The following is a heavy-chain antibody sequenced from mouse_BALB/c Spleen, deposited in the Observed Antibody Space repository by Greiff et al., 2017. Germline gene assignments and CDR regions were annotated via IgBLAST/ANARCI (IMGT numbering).Heavy chain of an antibody. Sequence: QVQLKESGPGLVAPSQSLSITCTVSGFSLTGYGVNWVRQPPGKGLEWLGMIWGDGSTDYNSALKSRLSISKDNSKSQVFLKMNSLQTDDTARYYCARDALSTMITGAMDYWGQGTSVTVSS. CDR1: GFSLTGYG. CDR2: IWGDGST. V-gene: IGHV2-6-7*01. J-gene: IGHJ4*01. CDR3: ARDALSTMITGAMDY. D-gene: IGHD2-4*01.